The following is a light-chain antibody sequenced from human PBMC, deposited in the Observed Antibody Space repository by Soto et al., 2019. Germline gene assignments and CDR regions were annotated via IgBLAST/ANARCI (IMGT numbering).Light chain of an antibody. CDR2: DAS. CDR3: QQYDNLPIT. CDR1: QDISNY. V-gene: IGKV1-33*01. J-gene: IGKJ5*01. Sequence: DIQMTQSPSSLSASVGDRVTITCQASQDISNYLNWYQQKPGKAPKLLIYDASNLETGVPSRFSGSGSGTDFTFNISSLQPEDIATYYCQQYDNLPITVGQGTRREIK.